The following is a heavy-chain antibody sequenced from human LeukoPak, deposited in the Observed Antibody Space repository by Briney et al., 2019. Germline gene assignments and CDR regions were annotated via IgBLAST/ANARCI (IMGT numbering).Heavy chain of an antibody. CDR2: IYHSGGT. J-gene: IGHJ4*02. CDR3: ARTKLGMGVDY. D-gene: IGHD7-27*01. CDR1: GYSISSGYY. Sequence: SETLSLTCTVSGYSISSGYYWGWIRQPPGKGLEWIGSIYHSGGTYYNPSLKSRVTISVDTSKNQFSLKLSSVTAADTAVYYCARTKLGMGVDYWGQGTLVTVSS. V-gene: IGHV4-38-2*02.